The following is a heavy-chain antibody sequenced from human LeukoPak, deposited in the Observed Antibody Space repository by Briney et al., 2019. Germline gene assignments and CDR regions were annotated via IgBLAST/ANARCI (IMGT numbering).Heavy chain of an antibody. D-gene: IGHD3-10*01. CDR1: GGSISSYY. CDR3: ARDLGYYGPRYGMDV. J-gene: IGHJ6*02. V-gene: IGHV4-59*01. CDR2: IYYSGST. Sequence: SETLSLTCTVSGGSISSYYWSWIRQPPGKGLEWIGYIYYSGSTNYNPPLKSRVTISVDTSKNQFSLKLTSVTAADTAVYYCARDLGYYGPRYGMDVWGQGTTVTVSS.